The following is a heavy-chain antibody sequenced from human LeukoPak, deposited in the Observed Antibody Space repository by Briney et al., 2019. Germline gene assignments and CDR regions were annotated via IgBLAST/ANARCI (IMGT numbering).Heavy chain of an antibody. J-gene: IGHJ4*02. CDR3: ARDSIYGSGRLGY. Sequence: GGSLRLSCAASGFTFTSYAMSWVRQAPGKGLEWVSVISGSLDITYYADSVKGRFTISRDNSKNALYLQMNSLRADDTALYYCARDSIYGSGRLGYWGQGTLVTVSS. V-gene: IGHV3-23*01. D-gene: IGHD3-10*01. CDR1: GFTFTSYA. CDR2: ISGSLDIT.